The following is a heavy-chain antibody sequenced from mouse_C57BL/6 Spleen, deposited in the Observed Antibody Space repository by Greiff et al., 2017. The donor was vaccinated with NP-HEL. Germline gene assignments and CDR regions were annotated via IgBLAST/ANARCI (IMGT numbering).Heavy chain of an antibody. CDR1: GFNIKDDY. Sequence: EVQLQQSGAELVRPGASVKLSCTASGFNIKDDYMHWVKQRPEQGLEWIGWIDPENGDTEYASKFQDKATITADTSSNTAYLQLSSLTSEDTAVYYCTFYEYDASWFAYWGQGTLVTVSA. CDR2: IDPENGDT. CDR3: TFYEYDASWFAY. V-gene: IGHV14-4*01. J-gene: IGHJ3*01. D-gene: IGHD2-4*01.